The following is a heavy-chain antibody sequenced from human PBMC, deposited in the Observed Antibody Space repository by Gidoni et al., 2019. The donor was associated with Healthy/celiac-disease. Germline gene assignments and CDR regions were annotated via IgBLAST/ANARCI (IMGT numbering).Heavy chain of an antibody. Sequence: QLQLQESGPGLVKPSETLSLTCTVSGGSISSSSYYWGWIRQPPGKGLEWIGSIYYSGSTYYNPSLKSRVTISVDTSKNQFSLKLSSVTAADTAVYYCARQVVVTTLPDAFDIWGQGTMVTVSS. CDR1: GGSISSSSYY. CDR3: ARQVVVTTLPDAFDI. J-gene: IGHJ3*02. CDR2: IYYSGST. V-gene: IGHV4-39*07. D-gene: IGHD3-22*01.